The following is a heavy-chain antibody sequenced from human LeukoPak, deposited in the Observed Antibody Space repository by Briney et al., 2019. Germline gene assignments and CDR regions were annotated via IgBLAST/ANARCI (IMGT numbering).Heavy chain of an antibody. J-gene: IGHJ4*02. V-gene: IGHV3-21*01. CDR3: ALTAVVGTHTLDY. D-gene: IGHD2-15*01. CDR2: ISSSSSYI. CDR1: GFTFSSYS. Sequence: GGSLRLSCAASGFTFSSYSMNWVRQAPGKGLEWVSSISSSSSYIYYADSVKGRFTISGDNAKNSLYLQMNSLRAEDTAVYYCALTAVVGTHTLDYWGQGTLVTVSS.